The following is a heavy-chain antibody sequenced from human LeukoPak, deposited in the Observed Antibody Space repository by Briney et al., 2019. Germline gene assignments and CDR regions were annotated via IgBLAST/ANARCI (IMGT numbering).Heavy chain of an antibody. Sequence: GGSLRLFCAASGFTVSSNYISWVRQAPGKGLEWVSVIYSGGSTYYADSVKGRFNISRDNARNSLYLQMNSLRVEDTAVYYCARLFGGVTTFDYWGQGALVTVSS. CDR2: IYSGGST. CDR1: GFTVSSNY. V-gene: IGHV3-53*01. D-gene: IGHD2-8*02. J-gene: IGHJ4*02. CDR3: ARLFGGVTTFDY.